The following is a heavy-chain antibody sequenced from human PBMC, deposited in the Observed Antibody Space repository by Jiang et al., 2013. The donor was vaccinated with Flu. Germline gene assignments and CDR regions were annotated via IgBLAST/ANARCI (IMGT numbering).Heavy chain of an antibody. V-gene: IGHV3-33*01. CDR3: ARDPSPPGYTSGGYGMDV. D-gene: IGHD6-19*01. J-gene: IGHJ6*02. CDR2: IWYDGSKK. Sequence: VQLLESGGGVVQPGRSLRLSCAASGFTFTSYGLHWVRQAPGKGLEWVALIWYDGSKKYYADSVKGRFTISRDNSKNTLDLQMNSLRVEDTAVYYCARDPSPPGYTSGGYGMDVWGQGTTVTVS. CDR1: GFTFTSYG.